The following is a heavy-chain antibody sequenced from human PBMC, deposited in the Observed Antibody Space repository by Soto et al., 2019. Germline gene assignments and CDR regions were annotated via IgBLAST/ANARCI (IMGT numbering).Heavy chain of an antibody. J-gene: IGHJ3*02. V-gene: IGHV4-59*01. CDR2: IYYSGST. D-gene: IGHD6-6*01. Sequence: LSLTCTVPAGSISSYYWSWIRQPPGKGLEWIAYIYYSGSTNYNPSLKSRVTISVDTSKNQFSLKMRSVTAADTAVYYCARDRRYSSSSQAFDIWGQGTMVTVSS. CDR3: ARDRRYSSSSQAFDI. CDR1: AGSISSYY.